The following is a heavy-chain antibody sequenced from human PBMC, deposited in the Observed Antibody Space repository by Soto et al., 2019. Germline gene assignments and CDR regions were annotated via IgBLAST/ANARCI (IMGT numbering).Heavy chain of an antibody. CDR2: IYGSDDT. CDR3: ARRYDRYYFDS. Sequence: QITLKESGPTVVKPTQTLTLTCTFSGFSLTTSAVAVGWIRQPPGKTLEWLAIIYGSDDTYYSPSLKSRLTITKDTATNQVVLTMTNMVPVDAATYYCARRYDRYYFDSWGQGTLVTVSS. D-gene: IGHD1-1*01. CDR1: GFSLTTSAVA. V-gene: IGHV2-5*01. J-gene: IGHJ4*02.